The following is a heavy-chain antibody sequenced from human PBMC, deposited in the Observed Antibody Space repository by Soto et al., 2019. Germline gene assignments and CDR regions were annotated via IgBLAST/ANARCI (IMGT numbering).Heavy chain of an antibody. V-gene: IGHV1-69*02. CDR1: GDIFSNYT. CDR3: ARVKTDSGSYEGDYYMDV. CDR2: IIPILDVA. J-gene: IGHJ6*03. Sequence: QVQLVQSGAEVKKPGSSVRVSCKASGDIFSNYTISWVRQAPGQGLEWMGRIIPILDVANYPPSFQGRVTITADKSTSTVYMELSSLRSEDTAIYYCARVKTDSGSYEGDYYMDVWGKGTTVTVSS. D-gene: IGHD3-10*01.